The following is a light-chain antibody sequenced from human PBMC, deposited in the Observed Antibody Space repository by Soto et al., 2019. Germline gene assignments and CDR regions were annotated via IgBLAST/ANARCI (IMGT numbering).Light chain of an antibody. V-gene: IGKV3-15*01. CDR2: GAS. CDR3: QEYNDWRPIT. Sequence: EIVMTQSPATLSVSPGERATLSCRASQSVSSNLAWYQQKPGQAPRLLIYGASTRATGIPVRFSGSGSGTEFTLTITSLQFEDFAVYYCQEYNDWRPITFGGGTKVDI. J-gene: IGKJ4*01. CDR1: QSVSSN.